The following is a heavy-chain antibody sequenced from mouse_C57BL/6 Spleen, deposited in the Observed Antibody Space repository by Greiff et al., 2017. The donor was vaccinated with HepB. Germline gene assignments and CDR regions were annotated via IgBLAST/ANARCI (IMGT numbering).Heavy chain of an antibody. CDR2: IYPRSGNT. CDR3: ARSGQITTVVAHWYFDV. CDR1: GYTFTSYG. J-gene: IGHJ1*03. D-gene: IGHD1-1*01. Sequence: VQLQQSGAELARPGASVKLSCKASGYTFTSYGISWVKQRTGQGLEWIGEIYPRSGNTYYNEKFKGKATLTADKSSSTAYMELRSLTSEDSAVYFCARSGQITTVVAHWYFDVWGTGTTVTVSS. V-gene: IGHV1-81*01.